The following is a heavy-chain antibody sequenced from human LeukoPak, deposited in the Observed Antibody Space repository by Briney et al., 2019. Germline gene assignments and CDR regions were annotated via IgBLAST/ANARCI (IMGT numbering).Heavy chain of an antibody. Sequence: GGSLRLSSAASGFTFSDYYMSWIRQAPGKGLEWVSYISSSSSYTNYADSVKGRFTISRDNAKNSLYLQMNSLRAEDTAVYYCARELIAVAGTSYAFDIWGQGTMVTVSS. D-gene: IGHD6-19*01. J-gene: IGHJ3*02. CDR1: GFTFSDYY. V-gene: IGHV3-11*06. CDR2: ISSSSSYT. CDR3: ARELIAVAGTSYAFDI.